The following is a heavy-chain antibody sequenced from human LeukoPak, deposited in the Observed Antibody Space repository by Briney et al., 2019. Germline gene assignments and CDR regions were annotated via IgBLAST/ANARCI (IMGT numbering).Heavy chain of an antibody. V-gene: IGHV1-69*05. J-gene: IGHJ4*02. CDR3: ARGSPYYGDYDY. D-gene: IGHD4-17*01. CDR1: EGTFSSYA. CDR2: IIPIFGTA. Sequence: SVKVSCKASEGTFSSYAISWVRQAPGQGLEWMGGIIPIFGTANYAQKFQGRVTITTDESTSTAYMELSSLRSEDTAVYYCARGSPYYGDYDYWGQGTLVTVSS.